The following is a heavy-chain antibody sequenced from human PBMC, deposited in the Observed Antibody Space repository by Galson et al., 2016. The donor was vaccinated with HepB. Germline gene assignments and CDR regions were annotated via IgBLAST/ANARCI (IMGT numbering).Heavy chain of an antibody. CDR3: ATGRRAAAGLDAFDI. J-gene: IGHJ3*02. CDR2: FDPEDGET. CDR1: GYTLTELS. V-gene: IGHV1-24*01. D-gene: IGHD6-13*01. Sequence: SCKVSGYTLTELSMHWVRQAPGKGLEWMGGFDPEDGETIYAQKFQGRVTMTEDTSTDTAYMELSSLRSEDTAVYYCATGRRAAAGLDAFDIWGHGTMVTVSS.